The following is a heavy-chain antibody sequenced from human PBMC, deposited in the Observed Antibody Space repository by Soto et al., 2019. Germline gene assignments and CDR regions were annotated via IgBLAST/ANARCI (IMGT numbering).Heavy chain of an antibody. J-gene: IGHJ4*02. D-gene: IGHD6-19*01. Sequence: QVNLVQSGAEVKKPGASVKVSCKASGYNFNGYYIHWVRQAPGQGLEWMGWMNPNTGGANYAQKFQGKVIMTTDTSISTAYLELRSLTSDDTAVYYCAKVISTIGSKQWLAQTKNQYLDYWGQGSLVTVSS. CDR2: MNPNTGGA. V-gene: IGHV1-2*02. CDR1: GYNFNGYY. CDR3: AKVISTIGSKQWLAQTKNQYLDY.